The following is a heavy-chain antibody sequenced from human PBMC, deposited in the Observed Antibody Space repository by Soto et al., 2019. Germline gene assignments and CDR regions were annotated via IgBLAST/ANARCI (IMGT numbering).Heavy chain of an antibody. Sequence: SQTLSLTCAISGDSVSSNSAAWNWIRQSPSRGLGWLGRTYYRSKWYNDYAVSVKSRITINPDTSKNQFPLQLNSVTPEDTAVYYCAREGVAATLYSYYGMDVSGQGTTVTVYS. D-gene: IGHD2-15*01. CDR1: GDSVSSNSAA. CDR3: AREGVAATLYSYYGMDV. J-gene: IGHJ6*02. CDR2: TYYRSKWYN. V-gene: IGHV6-1*01.